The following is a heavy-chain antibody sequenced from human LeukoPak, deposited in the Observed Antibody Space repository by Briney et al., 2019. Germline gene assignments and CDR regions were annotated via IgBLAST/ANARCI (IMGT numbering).Heavy chain of an antibody. CDR2: ISYDGGEQ. D-gene: IGHD2-15*01. V-gene: IGHV3-30*03. CDR1: GFTFSKYG. CDR3: VRDYSKRDGPDNWFDP. Sequence: SGGSLRLSCAASGFTFSKYGMHWVRQAPGKGLEWVAVISYDGGEQHYGDSVKGRFSISRDDSKSTIYLQMNSLRAEDTALYYCVRDYSKRDGPDNWFDPWGQGTLVTVSS. J-gene: IGHJ5*02.